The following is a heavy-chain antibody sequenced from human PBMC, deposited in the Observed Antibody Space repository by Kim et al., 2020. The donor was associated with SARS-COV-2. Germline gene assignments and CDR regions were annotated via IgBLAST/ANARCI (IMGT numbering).Heavy chain of an antibody. CDR3: ARLGRNSSTSCYASFDY. J-gene: IGHJ4*02. Sequence: SETLSLTCAVYGGSFSGYYWSWIRQPPGKGLEWIGEINHSGSTNYNPSLKSRVTISVDTSKNQFSLKLSSVTAADTAVYYCARLGRNSSTSCYASFDYWGQGTLVTVSS. V-gene: IGHV4-34*01. D-gene: IGHD2-2*01. CDR1: GGSFSGYY. CDR2: INHSGST.